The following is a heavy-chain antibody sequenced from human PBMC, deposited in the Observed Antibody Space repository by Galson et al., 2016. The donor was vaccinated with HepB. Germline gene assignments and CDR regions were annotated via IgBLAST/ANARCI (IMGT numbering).Heavy chain of an antibody. D-gene: IGHD3-10*01. CDR3: ARSGSYTGFDP. V-gene: IGHV4-59*01. J-gene: IGHJ5*02. CDR2: IYYSGST. Sequence: WIGYIYYSGSTHSNPSLKSRVTISVETSKNQFSLNLSSVTAADTAVYYCARSGSYTGFDPWGQGTLVHVSS.